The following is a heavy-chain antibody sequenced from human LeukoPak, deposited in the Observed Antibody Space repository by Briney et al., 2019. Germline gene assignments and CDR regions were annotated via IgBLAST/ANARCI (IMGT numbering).Heavy chain of an antibody. CDR2: ISSSSSYI. CDR3: ATDIVVVVAATEQFDY. V-gene: IGHV3-21*01. CDR1: GFTFSSYS. D-gene: IGHD2-15*01. Sequence: PGGSLRLSCAASGFTFSSYSMNWVRQAPGKGLEWVSSISSSSSYIYYADSVKGRFTISRDNAKNSLYLQMNSLRAEDTAVYYCATDIVVVVAATEQFDYWGQGTLVTVSS. J-gene: IGHJ4*02.